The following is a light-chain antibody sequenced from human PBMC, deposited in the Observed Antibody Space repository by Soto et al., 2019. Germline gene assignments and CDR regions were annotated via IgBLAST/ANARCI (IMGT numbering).Light chain of an antibody. CDR2: GAS. CDR3: QQTYSDPPLT. CDR1: QSVTSSY. V-gene: IGKV3-20*01. J-gene: IGKJ4*01. Sequence: EIVLTQSPGTLSLSPGERATLSCRASQSVTSSYLAWYQQKPGQAPRLLIYGASSRATGIPDRFSGSGSGTDFTLTINRLKPEDFATYYCQQTYSDPPLTFGGGTKVEIK.